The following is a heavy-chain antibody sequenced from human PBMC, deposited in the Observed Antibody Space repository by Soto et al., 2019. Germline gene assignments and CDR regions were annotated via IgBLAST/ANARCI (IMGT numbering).Heavy chain of an antibody. CDR3: ARRLVDTAMVTSDH. V-gene: IGHV3-30-3*01. D-gene: IGHD5-18*01. J-gene: IGHJ4*02. CDR1: GFTFSSYA. Sequence: QVQLVESGGGVVQPGRSLRLSCAASGFTFSSYAMHWVRQAPGKGLEWVAVISYDGSNKYYADSVKGRFTISRDNSKNTLYLQMNRLRAEDKAVYFCARRLVDTAMVTSDHWGPGTLVNGSS. CDR2: ISYDGSNK.